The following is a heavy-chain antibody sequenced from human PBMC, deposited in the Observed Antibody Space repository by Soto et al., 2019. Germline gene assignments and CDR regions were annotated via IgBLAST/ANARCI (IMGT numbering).Heavy chain of an antibody. J-gene: IGHJ4*02. V-gene: IGHV1-18*01. CDR3: ARGRYGDY. D-gene: IGHD1-1*01. Sequence: QVHLVQSGAEVKKPGASVKVSCKGSGYAFTTYGITWVRQAPGQGLEWMGWISAHNGNTNYAQKLQGRVTVTRDTSTSTAYMELRSIRSVDPAVYYCARGRYGDYWGQGALVTVSS. CDR2: ISAHNGNT. CDR1: GYAFTTYG.